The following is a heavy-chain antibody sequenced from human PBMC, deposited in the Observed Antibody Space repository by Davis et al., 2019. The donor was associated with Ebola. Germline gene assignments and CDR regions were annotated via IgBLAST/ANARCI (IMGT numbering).Heavy chain of an antibody. Sequence: ASVKVSCKASGYIFTSYGISWVRQATGQGLEWMGWMNPNSGNTGYAQKFQDRVTMTRNTSISTAYMDLSSLRSEDSAVYYCARGRYNNVGMDSWGQGTLVTVSS. CDR3: ARGRYNNVGMDS. D-gene: IGHD1-26*01. V-gene: IGHV1-8*01. CDR2: MNPNSGNT. CDR1: GYIFTSYG. J-gene: IGHJ4*02.